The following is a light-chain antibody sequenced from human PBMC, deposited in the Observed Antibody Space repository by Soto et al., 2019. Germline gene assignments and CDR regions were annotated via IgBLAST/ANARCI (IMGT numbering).Light chain of an antibody. CDR3: SSYTSSSIYV. CDR2: DVT. V-gene: IGLV2-14*03. J-gene: IGLJ1*01. Sequence: QSVLTQPASVSGSPGQSVTISCTGTSSEVADNNYVSWYQHHPGKAPKHMIYDVTNRPSGVSNRFSGSKSGNTASLTISGLQAEDEADYYCSSYTSSSIYVFGPGTKLTVL. CDR1: SSEVADNNY.